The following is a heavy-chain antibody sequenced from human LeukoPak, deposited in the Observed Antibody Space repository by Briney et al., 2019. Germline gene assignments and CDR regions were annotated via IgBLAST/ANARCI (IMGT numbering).Heavy chain of an antibody. Sequence: GGSLRLSCAASGFTFSDYYMSWIRQAPGKGLEWVSYIGGSGTTIFYAHSAKGRFTISRDNAKNSLYLQMNSLRAEDTAVYYCARFAGSGSYYIDYWGQGTLITVSS. V-gene: IGHV3-11*01. CDR3: ARFAGSGSYYIDY. CDR1: GFTFSDYY. J-gene: IGHJ4*02. D-gene: IGHD3-10*01. CDR2: IGGSGTTI.